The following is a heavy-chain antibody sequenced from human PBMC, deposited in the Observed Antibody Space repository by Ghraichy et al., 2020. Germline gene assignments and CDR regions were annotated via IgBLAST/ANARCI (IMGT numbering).Heavy chain of an antibody. CDR3: AKPTTVTFCPGYNWFYS. CDR2: IRDTDDDK. J-gene: IGHJ5*01. D-gene: IGHD4-17*01. V-gene: IGHV3-23*01. Sequence: GGSLRLSCAASGFTFSSFAMSWIRQAPGKGLEWVSAIRDTDDDKYYADSVKGRFTISRDNSKNTLYLQMNGLRVEDTAIYYCAKPTTVTFCPGYNWFYSCVRGTLVTVAS. CDR1: GFTFSSFA.